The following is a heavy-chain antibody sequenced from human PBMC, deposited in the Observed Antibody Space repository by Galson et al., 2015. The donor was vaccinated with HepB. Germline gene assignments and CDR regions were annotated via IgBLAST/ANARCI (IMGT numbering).Heavy chain of an antibody. CDR3: ARRGHYYGSGSYFGWFDP. D-gene: IGHD3-10*01. CDR2: IYPGDSDT. V-gene: IGHV5-51*03. J-gene: IGHJ5*02. CDR1: GYSFTSYW. Sequence: QSGAEVKKPGESLKISCKGSGYSFTSYWIGWVRQMPGKGLEWMGIIYPGDSDTRYSPSFQSQVTISADKSISTAYLQWSSLKASDTAMYYCARRGHYYGSGSYFGWFDPWGQGTLVTVSS.